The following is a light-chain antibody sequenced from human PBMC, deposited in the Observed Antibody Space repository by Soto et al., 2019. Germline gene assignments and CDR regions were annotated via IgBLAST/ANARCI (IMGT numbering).Light chain of an antibody. Sequence: HSALTQPPSASGSPGQSVTISCTGTSSAVGAYNYVSWYQQHAGKAPKLGIYEVTKLPSGVPDRFSGYKSANTASLTVSGLQAEDEADYYCSSFASSNTWVFGGGTKLTVL. CDR3: SSFASSNTWV. CDR1: SSAVGAYNY. V-gene: IGLV2-8*01. J-gene: IGLJ3*02. CDR2: EVT.